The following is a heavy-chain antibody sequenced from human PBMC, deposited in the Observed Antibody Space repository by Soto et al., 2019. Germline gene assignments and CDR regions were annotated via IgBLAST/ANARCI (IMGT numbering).Heavy chain of an antibody. D-gene: IGHD2-2*01. J-gene: IGHJ5*01. CDR2: IYYSGST. CDR3: ARYNHIGFFFCTSGEPRGNFYS. CDR1: GGSISSGGYY. Sequence: SGTLSLTCTVSGGSISSGGYYWSWIRQHPGKGLEWIGYIYYSGSTYYNPSLKSRVTISVDTSKNQFSLKLSSVTAAATAVYYCARYNHIGFFFCTSGEPRGNFYSRAQGTPVPVSA. V-gene: IGHV4-31*03.